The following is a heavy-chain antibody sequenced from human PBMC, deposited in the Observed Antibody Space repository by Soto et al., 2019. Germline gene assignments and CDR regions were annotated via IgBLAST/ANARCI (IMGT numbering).Heavy chain of an antibody. J-gene: IGHJ5*02. CDR2: IHYSKNT. V-gene: IGHV4-39*01. Sequence: SSETLSLTCTVSGDSISSGSYYWGWIRQPPGKGLEWIGSIHYSKNTYYKSSLKSRVTISVDTSKNQFSLKLTSVTAADTAVYYCARPPAAWGQGTLVTVSS. D-gene: IGHD6-19*01. CDR3: ARPPAA. CDR1: GDSISSGSYY.